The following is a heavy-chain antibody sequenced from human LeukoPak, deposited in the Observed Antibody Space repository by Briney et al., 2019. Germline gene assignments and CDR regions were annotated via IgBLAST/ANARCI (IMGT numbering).Heavy chain of an antibody. Sequence: SVKVSCKASGGTFSSYAISWVRQAPGQGLEWMGSIIPIFGTANYAQKFQGRVTITTDESTSTAYMELSSLRSEDTAVYYCARDSFYYDSSGYYNYWGQGTLVTVSS. J-gene: IGHJ4*02. CDR2: IIPIFGTA. V-gene: IGHV1-69*05. D-gene: IGHD3-22*01. CDR3: ARDSFYYDSSGYYNY. CDR1: GGTFSSYA.